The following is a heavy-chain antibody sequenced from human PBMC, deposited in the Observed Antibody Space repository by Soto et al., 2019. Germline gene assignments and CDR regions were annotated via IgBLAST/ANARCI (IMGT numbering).Heavy chain of an antibody. Sequence: QVQLVESGGGVVQPGRSLRLSCAASGFTFSTHAMHWVRQAPGKGLECVAIVSFDGSNKYSADSVKGRFTISRDKSKNTLYLQMSGLTPEDTAFYYCARDQAGITTAGGGRIDHWGQGTLVTVSS. D-gene: IGHD6-13*01. CDR3: ARDQAGITTAGGGRIDH. J-gene: IGHJ4*02. CDR2: VSFDGSNK. V-gene: IGHV3-30-3*01. CDR1: GFTFSTHA.